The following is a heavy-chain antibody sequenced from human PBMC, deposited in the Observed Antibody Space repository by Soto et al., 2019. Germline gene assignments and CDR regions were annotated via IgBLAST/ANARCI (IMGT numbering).Heavy chain of an antibody. D-gene: IGHD1-26*01. CDR1: GFSFSSCA. CDR2: ISHDGSNK. Sequence: QVQLVESGGGVVQPGRSLRLSCAASGFSFSSCAMHWVRQAPGKGLEWVAVISHDGSNKYYADSVKGRFTISRDNSINTLYLQMNSLRAEDTAVYYCARGSGRYPFYCDMDVWGQGSTIIVSS. J-gene: IGHJ6*02. V-gene: IGHV3-30-3*01. CDR3: ARGSGRYPFYCDMDV.